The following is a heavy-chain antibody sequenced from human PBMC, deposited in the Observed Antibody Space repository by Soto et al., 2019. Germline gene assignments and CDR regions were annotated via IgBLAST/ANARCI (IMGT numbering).Heavy chain of an antibody. Sequence: GGSLRLSCAASGFTFSSYAMHWVRQAPGKGLEWVAVISYDGSNKYYADSVKGRFTISRDNSKNTLYLQMNSLRAEDTAVYYCARAWKGGSGGMDVWGQGTTVTVSS. J-gene: IGHJ6*02. CDR2: ISYDGSNK. CDR1: GFTFSSYA. V-gene: IGHV3-30-3*01. D-gene: IGHD3-3*01. CDR3: ARAWKGGSGGMDV.